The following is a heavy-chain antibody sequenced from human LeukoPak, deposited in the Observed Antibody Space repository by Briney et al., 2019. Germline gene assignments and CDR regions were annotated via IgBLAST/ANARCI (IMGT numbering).Heavy chain of an antibody. V-gene: IGHV4-4*07. CDR3: ARDLGNYYYYYMDV. CDR2: IYTSGST. Sequence: SETLSLTCTVSGGSISSYYWSWIRQPAGKGLEWIGRIYTSGSTNYNSSLKSRVTMSVDTSKNQFSLKLSSVTAADTAVYYCARDLGNYYYYYMDVWGKGTTVTASS. D-gene: IGHD3-16*01. J-gene: IGHJ6*03. CDR1: GGSISSYY.